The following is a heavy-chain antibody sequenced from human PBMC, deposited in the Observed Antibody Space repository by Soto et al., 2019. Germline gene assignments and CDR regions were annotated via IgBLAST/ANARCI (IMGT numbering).Heavy chain of an antibody. CDR1: GGTFSSYA. J-gene: IGHJ5*02. Sequence: SVKVSCKASGGTFSSYAISWVRQAPGQGLEWMGGIIPIFGTANYAQKFQGRVTITADESTSTAYMELSSLRSEDTAVYYCARDPITMVRGASPDNWFDPWGQGTLVTVSS. CDR3: ARDPITMVRGASPDNWFDP. V-gene: IGHV1-69*13. D-gene: IGHD3-10*01. CDR2: IIPIFGTA.